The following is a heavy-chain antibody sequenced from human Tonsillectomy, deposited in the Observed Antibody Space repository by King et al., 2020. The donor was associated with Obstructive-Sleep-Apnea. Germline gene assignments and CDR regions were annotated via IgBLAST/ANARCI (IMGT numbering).Heavy chain of an antibody. CDR3: AREEGGGNSVDY. CDR2: ISSSSSTI. J-gene: IGHJ4*02. Sequence: VQLVESGGGLVQPGGSLRLSCAASGFPFSAYDMNWVRQAPGKGLEWVSYISSSSSTIYYADSVKGRFTISRDNARNSRFLQMNSLGVEDTAVYYCAREEGGGNSVDYWGQGTLVTVSS. D-gene: IGHD4-23*01. CDR1: GFPFSAYD. V-gene: IGHV3-48*04.